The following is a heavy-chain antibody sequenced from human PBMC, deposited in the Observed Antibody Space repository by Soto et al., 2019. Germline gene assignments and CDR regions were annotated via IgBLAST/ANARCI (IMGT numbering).Heavy chain of an antibody. CDR1: GGSFTSNNW. Sequence: SETLSLTCAVSGGSFTSNNWWTWVRQPPGQGLEWIGEIYRTGSTNYNPSLKSRVTISLDKSENQFSLKVTSLTAADTAVYYCASRDPGTSVDYWGRGTLVTVSS. J-gene: IGHJ4*02. D-gene: IGHD1-7*01. V-gene: IGHV4-4*02. CDR3: ASRDPGTSVDY. CDR2: IYRTGST.